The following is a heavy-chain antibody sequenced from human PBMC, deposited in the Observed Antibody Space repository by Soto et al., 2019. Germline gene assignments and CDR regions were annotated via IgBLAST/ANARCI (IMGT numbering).Heavy chain of an antibody. CDR2: IKQDGSEK. V-gene: IGHV3-7*03. CDR3: ARDLRVWFGELLFDY. CDR1: GFTFSSYW. J-gene: IGHJ4*02. Sequence: PGGSLRLSCAASGFTFSSYWMSWVRQAPGKGLEWVANIKQDGSEKYYVDSVKGRFTISRDNAKNSLYLQMNSLRAEDTAVYYCARDLRVWFGELLFDYWGQGTLVAVSS. D-gene: IGHD3-10*01.